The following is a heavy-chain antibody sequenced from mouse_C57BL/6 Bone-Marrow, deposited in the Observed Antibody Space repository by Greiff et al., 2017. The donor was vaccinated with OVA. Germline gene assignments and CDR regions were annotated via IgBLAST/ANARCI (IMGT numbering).Heavy chain of an antibody. CDR1: GYTFTSYG. J-gene: IGHJ2*01. V-gene: IGHV1-81*01. Sequence: QVQLQQSGAELARPGASVKLSCKASGYTFTSYGISWVKQRTGQGLEWIGEIYPRSGNTYYNEKFKGKATLTADKSSSTAYMELRSLTSEDSAVYFCARPFFDYYGSSYPDYWGQGTTLTVSS. CDR3: ARPFFDYYGSSYPDY. CDR2: IYPRSGNT. D-gene: IGHD1-1*01.